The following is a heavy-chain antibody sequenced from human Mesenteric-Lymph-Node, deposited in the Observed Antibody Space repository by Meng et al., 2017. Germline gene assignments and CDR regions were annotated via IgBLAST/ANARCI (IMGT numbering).Heavy chain of an antibody. Sequence: ASVKVSCKASGYTFTSYYMHWVRQAPGQGLEWMGIINPSGGSTSYAQKFQGRVTMTRDTSTSTVYMELSSLRSEDTAVYYCARELLGDYDILTGYYPGPYYYYGMDVWGQGTTVTVSS. D-gene: IGHD3-9*01. CDR1: GYTFTSYY. J-gene: IGHJ6*02. V-gene: IGHV1-46*01. CDR3: ARELLGDYDILTGYYPGPYYYYGMDV. CDR2: INPSGGST.